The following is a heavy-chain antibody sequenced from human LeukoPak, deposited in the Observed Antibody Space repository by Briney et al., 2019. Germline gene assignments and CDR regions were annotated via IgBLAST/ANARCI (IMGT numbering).Heavy chain of an antibody. CDR3: ARRYSGIYYFDY. Sequence: SETLSLTCTVSGGSIRSGNYYWGWIRQPPGKGLEWIGSIYYSGSTYSNPSLKSRVTISVDTSKNQFSLKLSSVTAADTAVYYCARRYSGIYYFDYWGQGTLVTVSS. CDR1: GGSIRSGNYY. V-gene: IGHV4-39*01. CDR2: IYYSGST. J-gene: IGHJ4*02. D-gene: IGHD1-26*01.